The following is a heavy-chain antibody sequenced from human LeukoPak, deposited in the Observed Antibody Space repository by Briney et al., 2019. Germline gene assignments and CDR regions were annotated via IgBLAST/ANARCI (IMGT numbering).Heavy chain of an antibody. D-gene: IGHD3-22*01. Sequence: PGGSLRLSCAASGFTFSSYGMHWVRQAPGKGLEWVAVIWYDGSNKYYADSVKGRFTIPRDNSKNTLYLQMNSLRAEDTAVYYCAKTDSSGYILDYWGQGTLVTVSS. CDR3: AKTDSSGYILDY. CDR1: GFTFSSYG. CDR2: IWYDGSNK. V-gene: IGHV3-33*06. J-gene: IGHJ4*02.